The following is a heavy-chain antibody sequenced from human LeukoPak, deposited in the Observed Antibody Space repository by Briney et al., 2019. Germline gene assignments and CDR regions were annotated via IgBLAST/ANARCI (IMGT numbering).Heavy chain of an antibody. V-gene: IGHV3-21*01. CDR1: GFTFSSYS. D-gene: IGHD6-6*01. Sequence: GGSLRLSCAASGFTFSSYSTNWVRQAPGKGLEWVSSISSSSSYIYYADSVKGRFTISRDNAKNSLYLQMNSLRAEDTAVYYCARDLIPPMLATRPKSYYYGMDVWGQGTTVTVSS. J-gene: IGHJ6*02. CDR3: ARDLIPPMLATRPKSYYYGMDV. CDR2: ISSSSSYI.